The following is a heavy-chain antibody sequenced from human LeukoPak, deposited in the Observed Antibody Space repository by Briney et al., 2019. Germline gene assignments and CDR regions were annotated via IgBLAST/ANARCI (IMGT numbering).Heavy chain of an antibody. CDR3: ARGGILVQGVTILYGMDV. CDR1: GYSFSTFD. J-gene: IGHJ4*02. D-gene: IGHD3-10*01. CDR2: MNPNSGNT. V-gene: IGHV1-8*01. Sequence: ASLKVSCKTSGYSFSTFDINWVRQATGQGLEWMGWMNPNSGNTNYEQKFQGRLTMTRDTSISTAYMELSSLRSEDTAVYYCARGGILVQGVTILYGMDVWGQGTLVTVSS.